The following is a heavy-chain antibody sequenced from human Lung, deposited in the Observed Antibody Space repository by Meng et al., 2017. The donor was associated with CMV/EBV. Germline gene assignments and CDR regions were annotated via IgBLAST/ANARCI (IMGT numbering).Heavy chain of an antibody. CDR1: GFNFNIFE. Sequence: SCAGSGFNFNIFEMNWVRQTPGKGLEWISYINDASNNKYYADSVKGRFTISRDKAQKSLFLQMNTLRVEDTAIYYCARTPRGYSHGYSALYFESWXQGTXVTVSS. CDR2: INDASNNK. CDR3: ARTPRGYSHGYSALYFES. V-gene: IGHV3-48*03. J-gene: IGHJ4*02. D-gene: IGHD5-18*01.